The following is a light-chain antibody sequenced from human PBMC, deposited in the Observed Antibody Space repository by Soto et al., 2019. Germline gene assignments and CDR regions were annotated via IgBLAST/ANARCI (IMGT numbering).Light chain of an antibody. CDR2: GVS. V-gene: IGKV3-15*01. CDR1: QSVSYN. CDR3: QQYNNWPLT. Sequence: EIVMTQSPATLSVSPGERATLSCRASQSVSYNLAWYQQKPGQAPSLLMYGVSTRAAGIPARFGGSGSGTEFTLTISSLQSEDFAVYYCQQYNNWPLTFGQGTKVET. J-gene: IGKJ1*01.